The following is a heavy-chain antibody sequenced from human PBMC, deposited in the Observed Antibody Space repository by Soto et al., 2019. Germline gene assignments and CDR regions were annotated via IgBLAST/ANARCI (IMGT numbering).Heavy chain of an antibody. D-gene: IGHD6-19*01. Sequence: QLQLQESGSGLVKPSQTLSLTCAVSGGSISSGGYSWSWIRQPPGKGLEWIGYIYHSGSTYYNPSHKSRVTISVDRSKKQFSLKLSSVTAADTAVYYCARAGGLGAVAADYWGQGTLVTVSS. CDR3: ARAGGLGAVAADY. J-gene: IGHJ4*02. CDR2: IYHSGST. CDR1: GGSISSGGYS. V-gene: IGHV4-30-2*01.